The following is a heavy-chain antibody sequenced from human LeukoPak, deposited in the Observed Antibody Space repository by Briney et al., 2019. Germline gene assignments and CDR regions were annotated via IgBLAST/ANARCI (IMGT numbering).Heavy chain of an antibody. Sequence: KTSETLSLTCAVYGGSFGGYYWSWIRQPPGKGLEWIGEINHSGSTNYNPSLKSRVTISVDTSKNQFSLKLSSVTAADTAVYYCARGPLDYWGQGTLVTVSS. V-gene: IGHV4-34*01. J-gene: IGHJ4*02. CDR1: GGSFGGYY. CDR3: ARGPLDY. CDR2: INHSGST.